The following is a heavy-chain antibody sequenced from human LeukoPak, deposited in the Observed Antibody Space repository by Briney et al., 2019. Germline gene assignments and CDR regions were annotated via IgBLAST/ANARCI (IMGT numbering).Heavy chain of an antibody. CDR3: AKKDTALVT. D-gene: IGHD5-18*01. CDR1: GFTFSSYA. Sequence: GGSLRLSCAASGFTFSSYAMSWVRQAPGKGLEWVSAISVSCGRRYYADSVTGRFTISRESSKKTRYLQMNALRAADTPVYYCAKKDTALVTWGQGTLVSVSS. CDR2: ISVSCGRR. V-gene: IGHV3-23*01. J-gene: IGHJ4*02.